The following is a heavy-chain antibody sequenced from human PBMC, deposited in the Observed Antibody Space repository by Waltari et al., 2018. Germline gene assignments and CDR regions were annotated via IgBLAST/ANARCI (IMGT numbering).Heavy chain of an antibody. CDR1: GGSFSGYY. CDR2: INHSGST. CDR3: ARRLAGDYVDYYYYGMDV. Sequence: QVQLQQWGAGLLKPSETLSLTCAVYGGSFSGYYWSWIRQPPGKGLEWIGEINHSGSTNYNPSLKSRVTISVDTSKNQFSLKLSSVTAADTAVYYCARRLAGDYVDYYYYGMDVWGQGTLVTVSS. J-gene: IGHJ6*02. V-gene: IGHV4-34*01. D-gene: IGHD4-17*01.